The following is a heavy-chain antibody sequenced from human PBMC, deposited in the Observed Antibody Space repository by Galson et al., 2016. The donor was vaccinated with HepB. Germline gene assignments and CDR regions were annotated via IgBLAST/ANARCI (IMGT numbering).Heavy chain of an antibody. CDR2: DSMDGRRK. D-gene: IGHD2/OR15-2a*01. CDR1: GFTFSQRG. Sequence: SLRLSCAASGFTFSQRGMHWVRQAPGKGLEWVAADSMDGRRKFYADSVKGRFTISRDNSNNMLFLQMSSLRVDDTAVYYCAKRHEYCPPVGCSVDSWGQGTLVSDSS. CDR3: AKRHEYCPPVGCSVDS. J-gene: IGHJ4*02. V-gene: IGHV3-30*18.